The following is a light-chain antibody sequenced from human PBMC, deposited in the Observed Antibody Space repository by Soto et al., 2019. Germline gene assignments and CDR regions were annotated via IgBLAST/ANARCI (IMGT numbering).Light chain of an antibody. V-gene: IGKV1-5*03. CDR3: QQYDVYST. CDR1: RSISSW. Sequence: DIQMTQSPSTLSASVGGTVTITGRASRSISSWLAWYQQRPGMAPKLLIYKASTLQSGVTSRFSGRGYGTEFTLTISHLQPDDSATYYCQQYDVYSTVGQGTKVDIK. J-gene: IGKJ1*01. CDR2: KAS.